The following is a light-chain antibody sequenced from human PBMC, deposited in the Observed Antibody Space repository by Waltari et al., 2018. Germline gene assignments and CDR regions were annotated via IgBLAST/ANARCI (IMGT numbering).Light chain of an antibody. Sequence: QSALTQPPSVSGSPGQSVTISCTGTTSDVGPYNYVSWYQQHPGKAPKMMISDVSQRPSGVPDRFSGSKSANTASLTISGLQAEDEADYYCCSYAGEYIWVFGGGTKLTVL. CDR2: DVS. J-gene: IGLJ2*01. CDR3: CSYAGEYIWV. CDR1: TSDVGPYNY. V-gene: IGLV2-11*01.